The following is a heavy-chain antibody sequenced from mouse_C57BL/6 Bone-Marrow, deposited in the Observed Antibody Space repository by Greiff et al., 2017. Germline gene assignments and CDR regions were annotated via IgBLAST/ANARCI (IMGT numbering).Heavy chain of an antibody. D-gene: IGHD2-1*01. CDR2: IDPSDSYT. CDR3: ARLAIYYGNYAWFAY. CDR1: GYTFTSYW. V-gene: IGHV1-69*01. J-gene: IGHJ3*01. Sequence: QVQLQQPGAELVMPGASVKLSCKASGYTFTSYWMHWVKQRPGQGLEWIGEIDPSDSYTNYNQKFKGKSTLTVDKSSSTAYMQLSSLTSEDSAVYYCARLAIYYGNYAWFAYWGQGTLVTVSA.